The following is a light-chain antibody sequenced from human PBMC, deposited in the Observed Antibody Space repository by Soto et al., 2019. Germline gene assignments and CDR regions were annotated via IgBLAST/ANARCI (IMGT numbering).Light chain of an antibody. CDR2: GAS. CDR3: QQYDKWPLT. Sequence: EIVMTQSPATPSVSPGEGATLSCRASHSVDSNLAWYQQKPGQAPRLLIFGASTRATGIPARFSGSGSGTDFTLTISSLQSEDFGVYFCQQYDKWPLTFGGGTKVEIK. CDR1: HSVDSN. V-gene: IGKV3D-15*01. J-gene: IGKJ4*01.